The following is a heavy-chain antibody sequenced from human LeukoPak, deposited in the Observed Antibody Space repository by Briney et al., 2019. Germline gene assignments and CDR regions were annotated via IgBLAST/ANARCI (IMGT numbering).Heavy chain of an antibody. V-gene: IGHV3-30*02. CDR2: IRYDGSNK. D-gene: IGHD3-3*01. J-gene: IGHJ4*02. CDR3: AKVATFDYDFWGGYYTY. CDR1: GFTFSSYG. Sequence: PGGSLRLSCAASGFTFSSYGMHWVRQAPGKGLEWVTFIRYDGSNKYYADSVKGRFTISRDNSENTLYLQMNSLRAEDTAVYYCAKVATFDYDFWGGYYTYWGQGTLVTVSS.